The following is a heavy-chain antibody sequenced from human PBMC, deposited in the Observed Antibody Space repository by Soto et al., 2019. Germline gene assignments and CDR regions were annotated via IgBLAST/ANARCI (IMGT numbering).Heavy chain of an antibody. CDR1: GYSFTSYW. D-gene: IGHD1-1*01. CDR2: IDPSDSYT. J-gene: IGHJ3*02. V-gene: IGHV5-10-1*01. Sequence: PGESLKISCKGSGYSFTSYWISWVRQMPGKGLEWMGRIDPSDSYTHYSPSFQGHVTISADKSISTAYLQWSSLKASDTAMYYCARSPVTTLGRIDIWGQGTMVTVSS. CDR3: ARSPVTTLGRIDI.